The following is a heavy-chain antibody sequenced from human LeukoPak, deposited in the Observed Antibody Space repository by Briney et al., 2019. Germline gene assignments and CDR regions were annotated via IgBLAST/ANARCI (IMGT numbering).Heavy chain of an antibody. D-gene: IGHD3-22*01. CDR1: GFTFSSYS. CDR2: ISSSSSTI. CDR3: AGSSGYFAFDI. J-gene: IGHJ3*02. Sequence: GGSLRLSCAASGFTFSSYSMNWVRQAPGKGLEWVSYISSSSSTIYYADSVKGRFTISRDNAKNSLYLQMNSLRAEDTAVYYCAGSSGYFAFDIWGQGTMVTVSS. V-gene: IGHV3-48*01.